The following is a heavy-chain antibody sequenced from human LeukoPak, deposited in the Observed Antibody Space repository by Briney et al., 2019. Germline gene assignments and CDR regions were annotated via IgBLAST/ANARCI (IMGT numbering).Heavy chain of an antibody. V-gene: IGHV4-39*07. CDR1: GVSITSSNYY. CDR3: ARGESSGSQRNTFDY. J-gene: IGHJ4*02. D-gene: IGHD6-19*01. CDR2: INHSGST. Sequence: SETLSLTCTVSGVSITSSNYYWGWIRQPPGKGLEWIGEINHSGSTNYNPSLKSRVTISVDTSKNQFSLKLSSVTAADTAVYYCARGESSGSQRNTFDYWGQGTLVTVSS.